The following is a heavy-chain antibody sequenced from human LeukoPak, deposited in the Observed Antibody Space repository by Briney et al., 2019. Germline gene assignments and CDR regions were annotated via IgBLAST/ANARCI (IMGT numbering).Heavy chain of an antibody. V-gene: IGHV4-34*01. J-gene: IGHJ4*02. CDR2: INHLGSS. Sequence: SETLSLTCLVYDEPVTGYSRSWIRQPPGKGLEWIGEINHLGSSNYSPSLKSRVTLAVDTPKNHFSLRLSAVTAADTAVYYCVRGTYFDFWAQGTLVSVSS. D-gene: IGHD3/OR15-3a*01. CDR1: DEPVTGYS. CDR3: VRGTYFDF.